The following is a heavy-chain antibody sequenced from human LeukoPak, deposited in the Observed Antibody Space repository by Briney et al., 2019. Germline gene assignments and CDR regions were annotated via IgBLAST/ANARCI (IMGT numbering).Heavy chain of an antibody. J-gene: IGHJ5*02. V-gene: IGHV3-33*06. CDR1: GFTFSSYG. CDR3: AKDGGCSSTSCSPFDP. CDR2: IWYDGSNK. Sequence: GGSLRLSCAASGFTFSSYGMHWVRQAPGKGLEWVAVIWYDGSNKYYADSVKGRFTISRDNSKNTLYLQMNSLRAEDTAVYYCAKDGGCSSTSCSPFDPWGQGTLVTVSS. D-gene: IGHD2-2*01.